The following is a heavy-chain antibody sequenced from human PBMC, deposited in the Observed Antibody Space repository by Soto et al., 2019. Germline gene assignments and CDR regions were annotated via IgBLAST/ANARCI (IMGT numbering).Heavy chain of an antibody. CDR2: TYYRSKWYN. Sequence: SQTLSLTCAISGDSVSSNSAAWNWIRQSPSRGLEWLGRTYYRSKWYNDYAVSVKSRVTINPDTSKNQFSLQLNSVTPEDTAVYYCARVLGSSSWYDLSFDPWGQGTLVTVSS. J-gene: IGHJ5*02. CDR3: ARVLGSSSWYDLSFDP. CDR1: GDSVSSNSAA. V-gene: IGHV6-1*01. D-gene: IGHD6-13*01.